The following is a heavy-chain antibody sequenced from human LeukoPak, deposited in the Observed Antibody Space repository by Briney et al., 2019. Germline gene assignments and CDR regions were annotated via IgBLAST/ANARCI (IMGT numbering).Heavy chain of an antibody. CDR2: MNPNSGNT. CDR3: AIELPPYYYDFWRGPSAGY. CDR1: GYTFTSYD. V-gene: IGHV1-8*01. D-gene: IGHD3-3*01. Sequence: ASVKVSCKASGYTFTSYDINWVRQATGQGLEWMGWMNPNSGNTGYAQKFQGRVTMTRNTSISTAYMELSSLRSEDTAVYYCAIELPPYYYDFWRGPSAGYWGQGNLVTVSS. J-gene: IGHJ4*02.